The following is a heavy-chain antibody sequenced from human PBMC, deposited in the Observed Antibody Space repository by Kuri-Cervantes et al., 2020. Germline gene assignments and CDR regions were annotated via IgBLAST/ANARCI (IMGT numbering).Heavy chain of an antibody. D-gene: IGHD3-3*01. Sequence: GGSLRLSCAASGFTFSSYAMHWVRQAPGKGLVWVSRINSDGSSISYADSVKGRFTISRDNAKNTLYLQMNSLRAEDTAVYYCARDRLLRPGYYYYYMDVWGKGTTVTVSS. CDR3: ARDRLLRPGYYYYYMDV. J-gene: IGHJ6*03. V-gene: IGHV3-74*01. CDR2: INSDGSSI. CDR1: GFTFSSYA.